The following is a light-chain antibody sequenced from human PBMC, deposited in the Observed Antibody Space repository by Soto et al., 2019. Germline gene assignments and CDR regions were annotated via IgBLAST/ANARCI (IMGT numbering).Light chain of an antibody. CDR1: QSVISTY. CDR3: QQYGTSPIT. J-gene: IGKJ5*01. Sequence: EIVLTQSPGTLSMSPGERATLSCRASQSVISTYLAWYQQQFGQAPRLLIYATSTRATGIPDMFSGSGSGTDFTLTISRLEPEDFAIYYCQQYGTSPITFGQGTRLESK. CDR2: ATS. V-gene: IGKV3-20*01.